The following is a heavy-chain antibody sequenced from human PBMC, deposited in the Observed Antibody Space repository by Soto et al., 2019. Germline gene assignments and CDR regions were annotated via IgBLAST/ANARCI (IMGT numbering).Heavy chain of an antibody. CDR3: ARGDPFYSGSYPYWQYNGMDV. V-gene: IGHV3-7*03. Sequence: GGSLRLSCAASGFTFSSYWMSWVRQAPGKGLEWVANIKQDGSEKYYVDSVKGRFTISRDNAKNSLYLQMSSLRAEDAAVYYCARGDPFYSGSYPYWQYNGMDVGGRGTTVTVSS. J-gene: IGHJ6*02. CDR1: GFTFSSYW. D-gene: IGHD2-21*01. CDR2: IKQDGSEK.